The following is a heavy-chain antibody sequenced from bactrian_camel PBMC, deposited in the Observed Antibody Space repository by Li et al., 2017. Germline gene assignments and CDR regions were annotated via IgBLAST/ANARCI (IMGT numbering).Heavy chain of an antibody. J-gene: IGHJ4*01. CDR1: GYVTSDYC. V-gene: IGHV3S26*01. CDR2: IDAEGTA. CDR3: AAPKFYWLRLYGGGCIQSSVATAY. D-gene: IGHD6*01. Sequence: VQLVESGGTLVQPGGSLRLSCAASGYVTSDYCMSWFRQAPGKEREGVATIDAEGTASYAESVKGRFTIVKVNGKNTLDLFMNSLKPEDTAMYYCAAPKFYWLRLYGGGCIQSSVATAYWGQGTQVTVS.